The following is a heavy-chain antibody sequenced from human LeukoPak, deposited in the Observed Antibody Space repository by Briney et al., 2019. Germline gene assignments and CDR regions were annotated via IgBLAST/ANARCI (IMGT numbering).Heavy chain of an antibody. CDR3: ARGGITIFGVIIGRAFDY. CDR2: INHSGST. V-gene: IGHV4-34*01. J-gene: IGHJ4*02. Sequence: SETLSLTCAVYGGSFSGYYWSWIRQPPGKGLEWIGEINHSGSTNYNPSLKSRVTISVDTSKNQFSLKLSSVTAADTAVYYCARGGITIFGVIIGRAFDYWGQGTLVTVSS. D-gene: IGHD3-3*01. CDR1: GGSFSGYY.